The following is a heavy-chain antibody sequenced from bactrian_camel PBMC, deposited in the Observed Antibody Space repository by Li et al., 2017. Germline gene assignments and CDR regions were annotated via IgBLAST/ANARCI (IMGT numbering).Heavy chain of an antibody. V-gene: IGHV3S1*01. CDR1: ESTYRSIC. D-gene: IGHD1*01. CDR3: ATIDFI. CDR2: INNSGDTT. J-gene: IGHJ4*01. Sequence: QVQLVESGGGSVQAGGSLTLSCTASESTYRSICMAWFRQAPGKTFEWVADINNSGDTTHYPDSVKGRFIISRDNAKNTLYLQLVSLKAEDTAMYYCATIDFIIGARGPRSPSP.